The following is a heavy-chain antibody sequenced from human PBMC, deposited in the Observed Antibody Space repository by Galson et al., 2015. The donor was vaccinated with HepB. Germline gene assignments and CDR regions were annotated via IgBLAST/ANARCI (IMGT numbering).Heavy chain of an antibody. CDR2: MNPDSGDT. V-gene: IGHV1-2*02. J-gene: IGHJ4*02. CDR1: GYTFTGYY. CDR3: TREQQVVKGYFDN. D-gene: IGHD6-13*01. Sequence: SVKVSCKASGYTFTGYYMHWVRQAPGQGLEWMGWMNPDSGDTSYAQKFQGRVTMTRDTSISTAYMELSSLRSDDTAVYYCTREQQVVKGYFDNWGRGTLVTVSS.